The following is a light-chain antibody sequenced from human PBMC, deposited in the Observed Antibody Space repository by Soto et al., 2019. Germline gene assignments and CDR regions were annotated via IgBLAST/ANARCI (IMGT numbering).Light chain of an antibody. Sequence: PGERATLSFRASQSVSSSYLAWYQQKPGQAPRLLIYGASSRATGIPDRFSGSGSGTDFTLTISRLEPEDFAVYYCQQYGSSPPYTFGQGTKVDI. V-gene: IGKV3-20*01. J-gene: IGKJ2*01. CDR2: GAS. CDR3: QQYGSSPPYT. CDR1: QSVSSSY.